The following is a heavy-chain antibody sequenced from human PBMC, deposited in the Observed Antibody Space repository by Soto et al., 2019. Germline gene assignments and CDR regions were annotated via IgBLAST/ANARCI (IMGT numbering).Heavy chain of an antibody. D-gene: IGHD6-13*01. CDR1: GGSISSGDYY. V-gene: IGHV4-30-4*01. CDR2: IYYSGST. J-gene: IGHJ5*02. Sequence: SETLSLTCTVSGGSISSGDYYWSWIRQPPGKGLEWIGYIYYSGSTYYNPSLKSRVTISVDTSKNQFSLKLSSVTAADTAVYYCASAPRSSYNWFDPWGQGTLVTVSS. CDR3: ASAPRSSYNWFDP.